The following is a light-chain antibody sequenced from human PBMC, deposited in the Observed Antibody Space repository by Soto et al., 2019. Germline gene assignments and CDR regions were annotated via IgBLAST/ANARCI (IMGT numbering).Light chain of an antibody. V-gene: IGKV3-20*01. Sequence: DIVLTQSPGTLSVSPGERATLSCRASQSVRSAHFAWYQQRPGRAPRLLIYAASTRATGIPDRFSGSGSGTDFSLTISRLEPEDFAVYYCQQYDNSPGTFVPGTKVEIK. CDR1: QSVRSAH. CDR3: QQYDNSPGT. CDR2: AAS. J-gene: IGKJ1*01.